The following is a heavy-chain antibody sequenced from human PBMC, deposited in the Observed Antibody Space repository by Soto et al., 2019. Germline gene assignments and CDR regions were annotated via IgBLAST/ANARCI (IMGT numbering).Heavy chain of an antibody. CDR2: MNPNSGNT. CDR3: ARGRVTLTTGDYYYYYMDV. V-gene: IGHV1-8*01. D-gene: IGHD4-17*01. CDR1: GYTFTSYD. J-gene: IGHJ6*03. Sequence: GGSVKVSCKASGYTFTSYDINWVRQATGQGVEWMGWMNPNSGNTGYAQKFQGRVTMTRNTSISTAYMELSSLRSEDTAVYYCARGRVTLTTGDYYYYYMDVWGKGTTVTVSS.